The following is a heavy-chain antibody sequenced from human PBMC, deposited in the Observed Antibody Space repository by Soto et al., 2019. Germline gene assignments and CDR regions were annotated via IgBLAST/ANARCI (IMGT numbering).Heavy chain of an antibody. CDR1: GFTFSSYS. D-gene: IGHD3-3*01. Sequence: PGGSLRLSCAASGFTFSSYSMNWVRQAPGKGLEWVSYISSSSSTIYYADSVKGRLTISRDNAKNSLYLQMNSLRDEDTAVYYCARDYDFWCGYHYYGMDVWGQGTTVTVSS. CDR2: ISSSSSTI. J-gene: IGHJ6*02. V-gene: IGHV3-48*02. CDR3: ARDYDFWCGYHYYGMDV.